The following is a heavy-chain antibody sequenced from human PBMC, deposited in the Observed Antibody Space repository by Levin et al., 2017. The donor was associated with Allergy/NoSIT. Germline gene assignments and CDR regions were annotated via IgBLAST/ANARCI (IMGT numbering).Heavy chain of an antibody. CDR2: ISYDGSNK. Sequence: AGGSLRLSCAASGFTFSTYAMHWVRQAPGKGLEWVGVISYDGSNKYYADSVKGRFTISRDNSKNTLYLQMSSLRSEDTALYYCARRYENFDNWGQGTLVTVSS. CDR3: ARRYENFDN. V-gene: IGHV3-30*03. J-gene: IGHJ4*02. CDR1: GFTFSTYA. D-gene: IGHD3-3*01.